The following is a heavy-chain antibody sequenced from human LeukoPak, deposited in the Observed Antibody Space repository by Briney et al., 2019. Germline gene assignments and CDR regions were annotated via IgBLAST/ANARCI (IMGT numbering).Heavy chain of an antibody. CDR3: AKAFTTITARFDD. Sequence: GGSLRLSCAASGFTISNYAMTWFARPPGKGLEWVSFISGSGATTNYADSVKGRFTISRDTSKNTLYLQMNSLRAEDTAVYYCAKAFTTITARFDDWGQGTPVTVSS. D-gene: IGHD6-6*01. V-gene: IGHV3-23*01. CDR1: GFTISNYA. J-gene: IGHJ4*02. CDR2: ISGSGATT.